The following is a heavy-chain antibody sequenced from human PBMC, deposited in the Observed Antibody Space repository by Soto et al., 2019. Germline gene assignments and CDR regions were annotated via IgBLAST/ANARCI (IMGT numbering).Heavy chain of an antibody. CDR3: ARVCGGSCYSGFDY. Sequence: PGGSLRLSCAASGFTFSSYSMNWVRQAPGKGLEWVSYISSSSTIYYADSVKGRFTISRDNAKNSLYLQMNSLRDEDTAVYYCARVCGGSCYSGFDYWGQGTLVTVSS. CDR2: ISSSSTI. D-gene: IGHD2-15*01. V-gene: IGHV3-48*02. J-gene: IGHJ4*02. CDR1: GFTFSSYS.